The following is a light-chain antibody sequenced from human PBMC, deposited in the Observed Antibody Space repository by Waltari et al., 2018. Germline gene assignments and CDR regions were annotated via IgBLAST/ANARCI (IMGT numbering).Light chain of an antibody. J-gene: IGLJ3*02. V-gene: IGLV1-47*01. CDR2: KNN. CDR1: TSTARTNN. CDR3: AAWDDSLRGWV. Sequence: QSVLTQPPSASAIPAQGVTISCSGSTSTARTNNVHWYQPVPGSAPKRVIYKNNQRPSGVPDRFSGSKSGTSASLAIIGVRSEDEADYYCAAWDDSLRGWVFGGGTKVTVL.